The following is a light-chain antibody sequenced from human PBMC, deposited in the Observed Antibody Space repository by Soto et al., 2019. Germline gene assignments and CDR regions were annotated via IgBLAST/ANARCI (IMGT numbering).Light chain of an antibody. J-gene: IGLJ2*01. CDR2: INSDGSH. V-gene: IGLV4-69*01. Sequence: QSVLTQSPSASASPGASVKLTCTLSSGHTNYAIAWHQQQPEKGPRFLMKINSDGSHSKGDGVPDRFSGSSSGAERYFTISRLQSEDEADYYCQNWGTGIVTFGGGTKLTVL. CDR1: SGHTNYA. CDR3: QNWGTGIVT.